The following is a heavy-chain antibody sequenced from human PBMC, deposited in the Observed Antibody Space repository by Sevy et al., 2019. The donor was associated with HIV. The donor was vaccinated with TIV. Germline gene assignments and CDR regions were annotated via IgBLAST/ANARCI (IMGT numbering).Heavy chain of an antibody. D-gene: IGHD3-3*01. Sequence: SETLSLTCTVSGGSISSGGYYWSWIRQHPGKGLEWIGYIYYSGSTYYNPSLKSRVTISVDTSKNQFHLKLSSVTAADTAVYYCARDGDFWSGYYRSYGMDVWGQGTTVTVSS. V-gene: IGHV4-31*03. CDR3: ARDGDFWSGYYRSYGMDV. CDR1: GGSISSGGYY. CDR2: IYYSGST. J-gene: IGHJ6*02.